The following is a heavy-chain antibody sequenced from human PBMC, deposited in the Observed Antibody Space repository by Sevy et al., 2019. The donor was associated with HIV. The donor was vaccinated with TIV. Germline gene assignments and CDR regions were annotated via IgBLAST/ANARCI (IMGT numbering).Heavy chain of an antibody. CDR2: IYYSGTT. J-gene: IGHJ6*03. CDR3: ARDREFCDSTGCSDYLDV. D-gene: IGHD2-2*01. Sequence: SETLSLTCTVSGGSISTYYWSWIRQPPGKGLEWIGYIYYSGTTFYNPSLKSRVTMSIDTSKTQFSLRLTSVTAADTAVYYCARDREFCDSTGCSDYLDVWGKGTTVTVSS. CDR1: GGSISTYY. V-gene: IGHV4-59*01.